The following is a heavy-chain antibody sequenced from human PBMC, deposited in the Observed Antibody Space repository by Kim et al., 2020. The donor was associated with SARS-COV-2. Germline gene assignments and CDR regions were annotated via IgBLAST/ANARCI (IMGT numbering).Heavy chain of an antibody. Sequence: GGSLRLSCAASGFNFCNAGMSWVRQPPGKGLEWVGRIKSKTDGRTTDYAAPVKGRFTIARDDSKNTLYLQMNSLKNEDTAVYYCTTLLRYFDWLAVKYYYYGMDVSGQGTTVTVSS. CDR2: IKSKTDGRTT. CDR1: GFNFCNAG. D-gene: IGHD3-9*01. V-gene: IGHV3-15*01. CDR3: TTLLRYFDWLAVKYYYYGMDV. J-gene: IGHJ6*02.